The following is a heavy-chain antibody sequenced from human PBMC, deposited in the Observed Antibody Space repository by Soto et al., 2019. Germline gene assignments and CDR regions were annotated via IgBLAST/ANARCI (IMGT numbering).Heavy chain of an antibody. J-gene: IGHJ3*02. D-gene: IGHD1-1*01. V-gene: IGHV4-34*01. Sequence: QVQLQQWGAGLLKPSETLSLTCAVYGGSVNSGSYYWSWIRQPPGKGLEWIGEMSHSGGTHFNPSLTSRVTISVDTANNQFSLKMSAVTAADTALYYCARVERGTATTVVDAFDIWGPGTLVTVSS. CDR2: MSHSGGT. CDR3: ARVERGTATTVVDAFDI. CDR1: GGSVNSGSYY.